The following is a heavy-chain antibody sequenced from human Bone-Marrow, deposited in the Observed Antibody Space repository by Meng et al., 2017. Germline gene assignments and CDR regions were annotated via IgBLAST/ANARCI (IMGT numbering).Heavy chain of an antibody. CDR2: INHGRST. V-gene: IGHV4-34*01. D-gene: IGHD3-10*01. J-gene: IGHJ4*02. CDR3: ARGGVRGGIDY. CDR1: GGSVSANNYY. Sequence: QVHLGEAGPGPVRPSHPLSLTCTIYGGSVSANNYYWSRIRQPEGKGLEWIGEINHGRSTNYNPSLKCRVTISVDTSKNQFSLKLSSVTAADTAMYYSARGGVRGGIDYWGQGTLVTVSS.